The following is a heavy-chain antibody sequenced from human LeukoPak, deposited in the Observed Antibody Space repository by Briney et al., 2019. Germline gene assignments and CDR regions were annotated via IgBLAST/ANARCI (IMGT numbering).Heavy chain of an antibody. Sequence: GGSLRLSCAASGFTSSTYSMNLVRQAPGKGLEWVSSISSSSSYIHYADSVKGRFTISRDNAKNSLFLQMNSLRAEDTAVYYCAGINDYGDPTGAFDIWGQGTMVTVSS. CDR1: GFTSSTYS. V-gene: IGHV3-21*01. D-gene: IGHD4-17*01. J-gene: IGHJ3*02. CDR2: ISSSSSYI. CDR3: AGINDYGDPTGAFDI.